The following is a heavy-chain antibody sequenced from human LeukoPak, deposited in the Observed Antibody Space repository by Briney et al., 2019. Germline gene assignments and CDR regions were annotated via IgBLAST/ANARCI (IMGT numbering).Heavy chain of an antibody. CDR3: ARGTPSSPPPVL. CDR2: IYYSGST. D-gene: IGHD3-10*01. J-gene: IGHJ4*02. Sequence: SETLSLTCTVSGGSISSGSYYWSWIRQPPGKGLEWIGYIYYSGSTNYNPSLKSRVTISVDTSKNQFSLKLSSVTAADTAVYYCARGTPSSPPPVLWGQGTLVTVSS. CDR1: GGSISSGSYY. V-gene: IGHV4-61*01.